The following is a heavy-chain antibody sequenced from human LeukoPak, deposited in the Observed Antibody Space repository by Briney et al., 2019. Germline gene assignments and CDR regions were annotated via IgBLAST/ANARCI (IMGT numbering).Heavy chain of an antibody. CDR3: ARASGWYDY. J-gene: IGHJ4*02. V-gene: IGHV1-8*01. D-gene: IGHD6-19*01. CDR2: MSPNSGDT. CDR1: GYTFTSYD. Sequence: ASVKVSCKASGYTFTSYDFNWVRQATGQRPEWMGWMSPNSGDTGYAQKFQDRVTMTRNTSISTAYMELSSLRSEDTAVYYCARASGWYDYWGQGTLVTVSS.